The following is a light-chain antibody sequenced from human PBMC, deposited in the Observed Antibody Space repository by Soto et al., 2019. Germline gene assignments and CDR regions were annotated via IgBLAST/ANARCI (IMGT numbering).Light chain of an antibody. CDR3: QQRSNWPST. V-gene: IGKV3-11*01. J-gene: IGKJ4*01. CDR1: QSVNSY. CDR2: DAS. Sequence: EIVLTQSPATLSLSPGDRATLSCRASQSVNSYLAWYQQKPGQAPMLLIYDASNRATGIPARFSGSGSGTDFTLTISSLEPEDFAVYYCQQRSNWPSTFGGGTKVEIK.